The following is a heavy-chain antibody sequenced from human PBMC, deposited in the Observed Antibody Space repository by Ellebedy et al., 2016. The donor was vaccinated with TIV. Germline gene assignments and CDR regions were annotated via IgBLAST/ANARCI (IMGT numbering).Heavy chain of an antibody. Sequence: ASVKVSCXASGYTFTGHYMHWVRQAPGQGPEWVGCINPNSGVTAYPPKFQGRVTVTRDTSVSIVSMDLSSLRSDDTALYYCAREMPGDNKSFDYWGQGTLVTVSS. D-gene: IGHD1-26*01. V-gene: IGHV1-2*02. CDR2: INPNSGVT. J-gene: IGHJ4*02. CDR3: AREMPGDNKSFDY. CDR1: GYTFTGHY.